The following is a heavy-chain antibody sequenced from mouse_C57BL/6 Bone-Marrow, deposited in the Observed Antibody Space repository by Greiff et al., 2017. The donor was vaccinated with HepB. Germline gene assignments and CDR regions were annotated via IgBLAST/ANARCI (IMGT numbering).Heavy chain of an antibody. CDR3: AIKVPYYGSSYEAWFAY. D-gene: IGHD1-1*01. V-gene: IGHV1-74*01. CDR1: GYTFTSYW. CDR2: IHPSDSDT. J-gene: IGHJ3*01. Sequence: QVQLKQPGAELVKPGASVKVSCKASGYTFTSYWMHWVKQRPGQGLEWIGRIHPSDSDTNYNQKFKGKATLTVDKSSSTAYMQLSSLTSEDSAVYYCAIKVPYYGSSYEAWFAYWGQGTLVTVSA.